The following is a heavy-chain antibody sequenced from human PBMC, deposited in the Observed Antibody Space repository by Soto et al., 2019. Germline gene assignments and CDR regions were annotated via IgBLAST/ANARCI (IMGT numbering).Heavy chain of an antibody. CDR2: ISYGATEK. CDR3: VKGVGNGWRNVDH. V-gene: IGHV3-30*18. CDR1: GFTFSNYG. D-gene: IGHD6-19*01. J-gene: IGHJ1*01. Sequence: QVQLVESGGGVVQPGRSLVVSCAASGFTFSNYGMHWVRQAPGMGLEWLAVISYGATEKYYADSVKGRFTISRDDSKNMVYLQLNSLRHEDTAVYHCVKGVGNGWRNVDHWGQGTLVTVSS.